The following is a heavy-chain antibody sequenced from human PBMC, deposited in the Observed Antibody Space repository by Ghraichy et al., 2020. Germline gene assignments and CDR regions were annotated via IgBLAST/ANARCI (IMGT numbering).Heavy chain of an antibody. D-gene: IGHD1-26*01. V-gene: IGHV3-13*01. Sequence: GGSLRLSCAASGFTFSSYDMHWVRQATGKGLEWVSAIGTAGDTYYPGSVKGRFTISRENAKNSLYLQMNSLRAGDTAVYYCARDRGGGERGYGMDVWGQGTTVTVSS. CDR2: IGTAGDT. CDR1: GFTFSSYD. CDR3: ARDRGGGERGYGMDV. J-gene: IGHJ6*02.